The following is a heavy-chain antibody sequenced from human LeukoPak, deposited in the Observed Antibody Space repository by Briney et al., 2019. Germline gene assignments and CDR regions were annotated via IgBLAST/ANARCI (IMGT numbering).Heavy chain of an antibody. V-gene: IGHV4-34*01. J-gene: IGHJ4*02. CDR3: ARVLAYYYGSGSIGRFAY. Sequence: PSETLSLTCAVYGGSFSGDYWSWIRQPPGKGLEWIGEINHSGSTNYNPSLKSRVTISVDTSKNQFSLKLNSVTAADTAVYYCARVLAYYYGSGSIGRFAYWGQGTLVTVSS. CDR2: INHSGST. D-gene: IGHD3-10*01. CDR1: GGSFSGDY.